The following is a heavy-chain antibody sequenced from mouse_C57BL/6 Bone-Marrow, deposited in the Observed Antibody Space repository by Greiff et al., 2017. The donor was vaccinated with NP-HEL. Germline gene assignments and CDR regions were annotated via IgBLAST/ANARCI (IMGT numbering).Heavy chain of an antibody. Sequence: EVQLVESGGGLVKPGGSLKLSCAASGFTFSDYGMHWVRQAPEKGLEWVAYISSGSSTIYYADTVKGRFTISRDNAKNTLFLQMTSLRSEDTAMYYCSSWWDGAWFAYWGQGTLVTVSA. V-gene: IGHV5-17*01. CDR2: ISSGSSTI. CDR3: SSWWDGAWFAY. J-gene: IGHJ3*01. CDR1: GFTFSDYG. D-gene: IGHD1-1*02.